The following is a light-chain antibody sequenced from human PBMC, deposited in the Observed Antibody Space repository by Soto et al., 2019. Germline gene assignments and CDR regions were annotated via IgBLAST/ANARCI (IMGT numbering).Light chain of an antibody. J-gene: IGKJ1*01. Sequence: EIVLTQSPGSLSLSPGERATLSCRASQSVSSYLAWYQQKPGQAPRLLIYGASSRATGFPDRFSGSGSGTDFSLIIRRLEPEDSAVYYCQQYSSPPRTFGQGTKVEIK. CDR3: QQYSSPPRT. CDR2: GAS. CDR1: QSVSSY. V-gene: IGKV3-20*01.